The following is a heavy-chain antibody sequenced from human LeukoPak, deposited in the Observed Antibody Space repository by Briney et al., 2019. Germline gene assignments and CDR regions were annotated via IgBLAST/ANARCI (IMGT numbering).Heavy chain of an antibody. Sequence: PGGSLRLSCAASGFTFSNYAMSWVRQAPGKGLEWVSSIDASGGATYYADSVKGRFTISRDNSKNTFYLQMNSLRAEDTAVYSCAKGSGSGWYGWFALWGQGTLVTVSS. CDR2: IDASGGAT. V-gene: IGHV3-23*01. J-gene: IGHJ5*02. CDR3: AKGSGSGWYGWFAL. D-gene: IGHD6-19*01. CDR1: GFTFSNYA.